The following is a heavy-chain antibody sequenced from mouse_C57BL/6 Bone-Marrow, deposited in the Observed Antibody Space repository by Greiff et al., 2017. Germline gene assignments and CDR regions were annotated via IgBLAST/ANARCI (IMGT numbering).Heavy chain of an antibody. D-gene: IGHD3-3*01. V-gene: IGHV1-81*01. J-gene: IGHJ3*01. CDR3: ARWGRRGFAY. CDR1: GYTFTSYG. Sequence: QVQLQPSGAELARPGASVKLSCKASGYTFTSYGISWVKQRTGQGLEWIGEIYPRSGNTYYNEKFKGKATLTADKSSSTAYMELRSLTSEDSAVYFCARWGRRGFAYWGQGTLVTVSA. CDR2: IYPRSGNT.